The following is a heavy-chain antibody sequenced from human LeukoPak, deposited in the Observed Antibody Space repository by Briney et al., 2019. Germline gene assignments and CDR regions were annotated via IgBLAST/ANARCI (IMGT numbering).Heavy chain of an antibody. D-gene: IGHD6-13*01. CDR2: INHSGST. CDR1: GGSFSGYY. Sequence: SETLSLTCAVYGGSFSGYYWSWIRQPPGKGLEWIGEINHSGSTNYNPSLKSRVTISVDTSKNQFSLKLSSVTAADTAVYYCARYLYSSSWFSNVNFFDIWGQGTMVTVSS. CDR3: ARYLYSSSWFSNVNFFDI. J-gene: IGHJ3*02. V-gene: IGHV4-34*01.